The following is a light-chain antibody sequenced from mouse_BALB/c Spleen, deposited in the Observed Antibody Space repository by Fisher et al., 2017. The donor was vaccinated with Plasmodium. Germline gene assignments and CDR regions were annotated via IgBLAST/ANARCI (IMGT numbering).Light chain of an antibody. CDR3: WQGTHSWT. Sequence: VLTQSPLTLSVTIGRPASISCKSSQSLLNSDGKTYLSWLLQRPGQSPKRLIYLVSKLDSGVPDRFTGSGSGTDFTLKISRVEAEDLGIYYCWQGTHSWTFGGGTNLEIK. V-gene: IGKV1-135*01. CDR2: LVS. J-gene: IGKJ1*01. CDR1: QSLLNSDGKTY.